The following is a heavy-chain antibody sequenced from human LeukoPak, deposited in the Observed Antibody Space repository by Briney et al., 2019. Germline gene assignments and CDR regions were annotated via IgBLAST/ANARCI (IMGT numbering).Heavy chain of an antibody. J-gene: IGHJ4*02. CDR2: ISSSSIYT. Sequence: GGSLRLSCAASRFTFSDYYMTWIRQAPGKGLECVSYISSSSIYTNYADSVKGRFTISRDNTKNSLYLQMNTLRAEDTAVYYCARDGDGRYGEDYFDYWGQGTLVTVSS. V-gene: IGHV3-11*06. CDR1: RFTFSDYY. D-gene: IGHD7-27*01. CDR3: ARDGDGRYGEDYFDY.